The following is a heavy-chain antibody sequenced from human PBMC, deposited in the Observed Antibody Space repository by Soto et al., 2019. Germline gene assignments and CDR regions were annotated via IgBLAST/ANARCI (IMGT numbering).Heavy chain of an antibody. CDR3: AKKCRGSCPFDY. V-gene: IGHV3-23*01. CDR1: GFTFSTNYG. CDR2: ISGSGDGI. Sequence: GGSLRLSCVGSGFTFSTNYGLAWVRQARGKGLGGVSSISGSGDGIAYADSVKGRFTISTDSSKNTLYLQMNNLRADDTAVYFCAKKCRGSCPFDYWGQGTLVTVSS. J-gene: IGHJ4*02. D-gene: IGHD1-26*01.